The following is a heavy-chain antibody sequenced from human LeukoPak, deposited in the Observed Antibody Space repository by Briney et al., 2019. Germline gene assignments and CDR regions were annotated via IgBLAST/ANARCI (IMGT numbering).Heavy chain of an antibody. J-gene: IGHJ4*02. V-gene: IGHV4-59*12. CDR3: ARDDY. CDR1: GGSITNYY. CDR2: IYYSGST. Sequence: SETLSLTCTVSGGSITNYYWSWIRQPPGKGLEWIGYIYYSGSTNYNPSLKSRVTISVDTSKNQFSLKLSSVTAADTAVYYCARDDYWGQGTLVTVSS.